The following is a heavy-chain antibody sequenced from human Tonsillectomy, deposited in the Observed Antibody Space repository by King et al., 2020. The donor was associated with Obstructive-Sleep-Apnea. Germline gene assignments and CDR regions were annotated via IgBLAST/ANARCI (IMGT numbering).Heavy chain of an antibody. V-gene: IGHV5-10-1*01. Sequence: QLVQSGAEVKKSGESLRISCKGSGYSFTNYWISWVRQMPGKGLEWMGRIDPSDSYSNYSPSFQGHVTISTARSASTAYLQWSSLKASDTAMYYCARPRFGTDIFDIWGPGTMVTVSS. CDR1: GYSFTNYW. D-gene: IGHD2-21*02. CDR3: ARPRFGTDIFDI. J-gene: IGHJ3*02. CDR2: IDPSDSYS.